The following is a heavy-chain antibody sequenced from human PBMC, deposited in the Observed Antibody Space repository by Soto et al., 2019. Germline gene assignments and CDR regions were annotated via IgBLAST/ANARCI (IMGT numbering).Heavy chain of an antibody. CDR2: IYYSGST. D-gene: IGHD3-10*01. J-gene: IGHJ6*02. Sequence: SETLSLTCTVSGGSISSYYWSWIRQPPGKGLEWIGYIYYSGSTNYNPSLKSRVTISVDTSKNQFSLKLSSVTAADTAVYYCARIPGSAGLLSRYYYGMDVWGQGTTVTVSS. CDR1: GGSISSYY. CDR3: ARIPGSAGLLSRYYYGMDV. V-gene: IGHV4-59*08.